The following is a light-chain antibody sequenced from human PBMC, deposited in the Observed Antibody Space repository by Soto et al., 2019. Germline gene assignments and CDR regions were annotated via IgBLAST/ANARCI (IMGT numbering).Light chain of an antibody. CDR2: DAS. CDR1: QSVSSY. Sequence: EIVLTQSPATLSLSPGARATLSCRASQSVSSYLAWYQQKPGQAPRLLIYDASGRATGIPGRFSGSGSGTDFTLTISSQEPEDFAVYYCQQHSNWPPITFGQGTRLEIK. CDR3: QQHSNWPPIT. V-gene: IGKV3-11*01. J-gene: IGKJ5*01.